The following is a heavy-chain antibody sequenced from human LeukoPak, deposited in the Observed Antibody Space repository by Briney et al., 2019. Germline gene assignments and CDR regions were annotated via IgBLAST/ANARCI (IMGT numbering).Heavy chain of an antibody. V-gene: IGHV3-21*04. CDR3: ARGYYFDY. CDR2: ISTNSHYI. J-gene: IGHJ4*02. CDR1: GFTFISYS. Sequence: PGGSLRLSCAASGFTFISYSINRVRQAPGKGLEWVSSISTNSHYIYYADSVKGRFTISRDNAKDSLYLQMHSLRAEDTAVYYCARGYYFDYWGQGTLVTVSS.